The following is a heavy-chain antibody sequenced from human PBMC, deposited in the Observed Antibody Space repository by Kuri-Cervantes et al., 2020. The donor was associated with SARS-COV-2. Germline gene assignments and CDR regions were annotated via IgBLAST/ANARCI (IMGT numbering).Heavy chain of an antibody. V-gene: IGHV3-30*07. D-gene: IGHD1-1*01. J-gene: IGHJ4*02. CDR3: VSDGDHWNFDY. CDR1: GFTFSSYA. CDR2: ISYDGSNK. Sequence: GESLKISCAASGFTFSSYAMHWVRQAPGKGLEWVAVISYDGSNKYYADSVKGRFTLSRDNAKNMLFLQMNSLRAEDTAVYYCVSDGDHWNFDYWGQGTLVTFPS.